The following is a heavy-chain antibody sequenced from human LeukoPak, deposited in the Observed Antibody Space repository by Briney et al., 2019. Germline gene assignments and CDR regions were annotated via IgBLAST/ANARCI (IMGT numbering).Heavy chain of an antibody. J-gene: IGHJ4*02. V-gene: IGHV4-38-2*02. CDR3: AREGDPMGNIDY. D-gene: IGHD3-10*01. Sequence: SETLSLTCTVSGYSISSGYYWGWIRQPPGKGLEWIGSIYHSGSTYYNPSLKSRVTISVDTSKNQFSLKLSSVTAADTAVYYCAREGDPMGNIDYWGQGTLVTVSS. CDR2: IYHSGST. CDR1: GYSISSGYY.